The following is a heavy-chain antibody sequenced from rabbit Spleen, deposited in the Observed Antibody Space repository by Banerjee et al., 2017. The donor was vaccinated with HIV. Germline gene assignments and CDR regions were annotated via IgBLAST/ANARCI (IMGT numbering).Heavy chain of an antibody. Sequence: QEQLVESGGGLVQPEGSLKLSCTASGFSFSNKAVMCWVRQAPGKGLQWITCINAVTGKAVYATWAKGRFTFSRASSTTVFLQVTRLTVADTATYFCARDLPEIVGWNFGFWGPGPWSPS. J-gene: IGHJ3*01. CDR3: ARDLPEIVGWNFGF. CDR1: GFSFSNKAV. CDR2: INAVTGKA. V-gene: IGHV1S45*01. D-gene: IGHD1-1*01.